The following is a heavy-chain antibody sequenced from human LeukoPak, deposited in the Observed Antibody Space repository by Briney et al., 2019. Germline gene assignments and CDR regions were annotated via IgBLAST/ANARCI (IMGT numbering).Heavy chain of an antibody. J-gene: IGHJ4*02. CDR3: ATYDFWSGYSYYFES. CDR2: IYHSGST. Sequence: SETLSLTCTVSGYSISSGYYWGWIRQPPGKGLEWIGSIYHSGSTYYNPSLKSRVTISVDTSKNQFSLKLSSVTAADTAVYYCATYDFWSGYSYYFESWGQGTLVTVSS. D-gene: IGHD3-3*01. CDR1: GYSISSGYY. V-gene: IGHV4-38-2*02.